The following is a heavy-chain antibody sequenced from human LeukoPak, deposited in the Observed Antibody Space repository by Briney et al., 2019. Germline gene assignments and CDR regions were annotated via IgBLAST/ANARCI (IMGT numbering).Heavy chain of an antibody. V-gene: IGHV3-11*01. Sequence: GESLRLSCVVSGFSFSNSYMTWIRQTPGKGLESLAYISGSGSDIYYADAVKGRFTISSDKSKNTLFLQMNSLRAEDTALYYCAKGLETESRLDSWGQGTLVTVSS. CDR2: ISGSGSDI. CDR3: AKGLETESRLDS. J-gene: IGHJ4*02. D-gene: IGHD1-1*01. CDR1: GFSFSNSY.